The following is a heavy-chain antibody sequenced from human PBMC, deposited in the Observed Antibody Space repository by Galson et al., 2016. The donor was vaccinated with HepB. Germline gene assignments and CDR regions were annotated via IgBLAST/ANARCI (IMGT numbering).Heavy chain of an antibody. Sequence: SLRLSCAGSGFIFSTHSMAWVRQAPGKGLEWVSLISSGSTYIYYADSVRGRFTISRDNAGNSLYLQMNTLRADDTAVYYCARASGGGYDWDCYYGMDVWGKGTTVTVSS. D-gene: IGHD5-12*01. CDR2: ISSGSTYI. CDR3: ARASGGGYDWDCYYGMDV. J-gene: IGHJ6*04. CDR1: GFIFSTHS. V-gene: IGHV3-21*01.